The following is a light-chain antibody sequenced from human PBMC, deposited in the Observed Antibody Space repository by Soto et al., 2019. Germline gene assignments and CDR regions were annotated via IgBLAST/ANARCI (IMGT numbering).Light chain of an antibody. CDR2: DAS. CDR1: QSVSSY. V-gene: IGKV3-11*01. CDR3: QQRRYWPVT. Sequence: EIVLTQSPAVLSIYPGERATLSCRASQSVSSYFAWYQQKPGQAPRLLIYDASNRATGVPARFSGSGSGTDFTLTISSLEPEDFAVYYCQQRRYWPVTFGQGTKVDIK. J-gene: IGKJ1*01.